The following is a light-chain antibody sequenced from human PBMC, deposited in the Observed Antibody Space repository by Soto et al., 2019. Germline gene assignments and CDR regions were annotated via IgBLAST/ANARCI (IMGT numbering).Light chain of an antibody. CDR2: DAS. V-gene: IGKV1-39*01. CDR3: QQTYGTPPWT. Sequence: DIHLTQSPSSLSSSVGYIFTISCRSTQGIGTYLTWYQQKPGRAPNLLIYDASTLQTGAPSRFSGRASATDFTLTISSLQPEDVGTYFCQQTYGTPPWTFGQGTKVDIK. CDR1: QGIGTY. J-gene: IGKJ1*01.